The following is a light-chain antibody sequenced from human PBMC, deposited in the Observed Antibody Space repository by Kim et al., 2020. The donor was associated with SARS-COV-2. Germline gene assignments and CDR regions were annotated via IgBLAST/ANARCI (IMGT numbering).Light chain of an antibody. CDR3: QKYNSAPYT. J-gene: IGKJ3*01. CDR2: AAS. Sequence: DVQMTQSPSSLSASVGDRVTITCRASQDINNFLAWYQQMPGKVPKLLIYAASTLQSGVPSRFSGSGSGTDFSLTISSLQPEDVATYCCQKYNSAPYTFGPVTKVDIK. V-gene: IGKV1-27*01. CDR1: QDINNF.